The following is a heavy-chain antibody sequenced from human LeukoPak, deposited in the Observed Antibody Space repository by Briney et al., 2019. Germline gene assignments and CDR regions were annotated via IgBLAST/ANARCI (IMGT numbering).Heavy chain of an antibody. Sequence: GASVKVSCKASGYSFTGYYMHWVRQAPGQGLEWMGWMNPNSGNTGYAQKFQGRVTMTRNTSISTAYMELSSLRSEDTAVYYCARGGGGAPHYWGQGALVTVSS. J-gene: IGHJ4*02. CDR3: ARGGGGAPHY. CDR2: MNPNSGNT. CDR1: GYSFTGYY. D-gene: IGHD3-16*01. V-gene: IGHV1-8*02.